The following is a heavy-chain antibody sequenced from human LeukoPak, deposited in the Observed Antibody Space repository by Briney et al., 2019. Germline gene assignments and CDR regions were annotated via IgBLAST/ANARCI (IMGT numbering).Heavy chain of an antibody. CDR1: GYTFTGYY. Sequence: ASVKVSCKASGYTFTGYYMHWVRQAPGQGLEWMGWINPNSGGTNYAQKFQGRVTMTRDTSISTAYMELSRLRSDDTAVYYCARGALLGYCSSTSCYTDYYYYYYMDVWGKGTTVTVSS. CDR2: INPNSGGT. V-gene: IGHV1-2*02. D-gene: IGHD2-2*02. J-gene: IGHJ6*03. CDR3: ARGALLGYCSSTSCYTDYYYYYYMDV.